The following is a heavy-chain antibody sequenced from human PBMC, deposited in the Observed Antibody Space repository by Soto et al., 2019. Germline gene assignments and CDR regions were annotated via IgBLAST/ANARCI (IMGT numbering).Heavy chain of an antibody. CDR1: GGTFSSFA. Sequence: ASVKVSGKASGGTFSSFAISWVRQAPGQGLEWMGGIIPVFATTDYAPKFQGRVTITADESTATGYMELSNLKSEDTAVYYCAAPGRNALSWGQGTPVTVSS. J-gene: IGHJ4*02. CDR2: IIPVFATT. D-gene: IGHD1-1*01. V-gene: IGHV1-69*13. CDR3: AAPGRNALS.